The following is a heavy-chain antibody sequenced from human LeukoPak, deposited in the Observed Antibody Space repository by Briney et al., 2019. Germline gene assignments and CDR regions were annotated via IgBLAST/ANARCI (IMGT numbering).Heavy chain of an antibody. V-gene: IGHV4-4*07. J-gene: IGHJ4*02. CDR3: ARGSNSLDY. CDR2: TYSSGST. CDR1: GGSISRYY. D-gene: IGHD2/OR15-2a*01. Sequence: TSSETLSLTCTVSGGSISRYYWSWIRQPAGKGLEWIGRTYSSGSTNYNPSLKSRVTMSVDTSKNQFSLKLSSVTAADTAVYYCARGSNSLDYWGQGTLVSVSS.